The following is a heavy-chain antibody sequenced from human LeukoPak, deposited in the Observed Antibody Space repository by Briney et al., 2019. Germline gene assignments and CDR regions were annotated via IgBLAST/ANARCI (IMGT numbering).Heavy chain of an antibody. CDR2: INHSGST. J-gene: IGHJ6*02. Sequence: PSETLSLTCAVYGGSFSGYYWSWIRQPPGKGLEWIGEINHSGSTNYNPSLKSRVTISVDTSKNQFSLQLNSVTPEDTAVYYCARAINYYDSSGYYGGYYYYYGMDVWGQGTTVTVSS. CDR3: ARAINYYDSSGYYGGYYYYYGMDV. D-gene: IGHD3-22*01. CDR1: GGSFSGYY. V-gene: IGHV4-34*01.